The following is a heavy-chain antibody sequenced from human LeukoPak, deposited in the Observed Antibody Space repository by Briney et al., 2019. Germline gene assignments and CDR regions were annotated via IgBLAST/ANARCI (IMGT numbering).Heavy chain of an antibody. CDR3: ARVCVCGAPYSGWYDAFDI. Sequence: GASVKVSCKASGFTFTSYGFSWVRQAPGQGLEWMGWISAYNGNTNYAQKLQGRVTMTTDTSTSTVYMELSRLRSDDTAVYYCARVCVCGAPYSGWYDAFDIWGQGTMVTVSS. CDR2: ISAYNGNT. CDR1: GFTFTSYG. J-gene: IGHJ3*02. D-gene: IGHD6-19*01. V-gene: IGHV1-18*01.